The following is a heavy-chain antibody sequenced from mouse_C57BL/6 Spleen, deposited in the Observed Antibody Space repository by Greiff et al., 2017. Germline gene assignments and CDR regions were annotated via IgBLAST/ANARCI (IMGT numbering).Heavy chain of an antibody. Sequence: EVQRVESGPGLVKPSQSLSLTCSVTGYSITSGYYWNWIRQFPGNKLEWMGYISYDGSNNYNPSLKNRISITRDTSKNQFFLKLNSVTTEDTATYYCARDEYYGSTCLGYWGQGTTLTVSS. J-gene: IGHJ2*01. V-gene: IGHV3-6*01. CDR3: ARDEYYGSTCLGY. CDR2: ISYDGSN. D-gene: IGHD1-1*01. CDR1: GYSITSGYY.